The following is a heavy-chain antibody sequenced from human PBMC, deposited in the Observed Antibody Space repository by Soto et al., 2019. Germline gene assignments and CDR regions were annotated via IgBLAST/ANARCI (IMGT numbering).Heavy chain of an antibody. D-gene: IGHD6-13*01. J-gene: IGHJ3*02. CDR1: GFTFSSYS. Sequence: PGGSLRLSCAASGFTFSSYSMNWVRQAPGKGLEWVSSISSSSSYIYYADSVKGRFTISRDNAKNSLYLQMNSLRAEDTAVYYCARDTPGIAAAQALDIWGQGTMVTVSS. CDR2: ISSSSSYI. CDR3: ARDTPGIAAAQALDI. V-gene: IGHV3-21*01.